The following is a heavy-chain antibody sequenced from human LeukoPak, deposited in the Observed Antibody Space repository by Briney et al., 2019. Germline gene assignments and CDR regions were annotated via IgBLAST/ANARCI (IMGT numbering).Heavy chain of an antibody. Sequence: ASVNVSCKASGYTFTSYYMHWVRQAPGQGLEWMGIINPSGGSTSYAQKFQGRVTTTRDTSTSTVYMELSSLRSEDTAVYYCAIIRVEMATIPFDYWDQGTLVTVSS. D-gene: IGHD5-24*01. J-gene: IGHJ4*02. CDR1: GYTFTSYY. V-gene: IGHV1-46*01. CDR3: AIIRVEMATIPFDY. CDR2: INPSGGST.